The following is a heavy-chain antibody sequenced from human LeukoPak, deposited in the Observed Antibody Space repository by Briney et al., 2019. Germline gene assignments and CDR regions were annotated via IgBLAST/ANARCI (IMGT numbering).Heavy chain of an antibody. Sequence: GGSLRLSCAASGFTFNSHWMHWVRQVPGKGLVWVSRSNHDGSSTSYADSVKGRFTISRDNAKNTLYLQLNSLRAEDTAVYYCARSCSTTNCYFINSWGQGTLVTVSS. CDR3: ARSCSTTNCYFINS. V-gene: IGHV3-74*01. J-gene: IGHJ4*02. D-gene: IGHD2-2*01. CDR2: SNHDGSST. CDR1: GFTFNSHW.